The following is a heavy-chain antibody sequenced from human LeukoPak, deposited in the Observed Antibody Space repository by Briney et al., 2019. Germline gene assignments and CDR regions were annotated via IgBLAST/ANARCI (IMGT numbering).Heavy chain of an antibody. CDR3: ARHYGSSITMIVVPTWEIDI. D-gene: IGHD3-22*01. CDR2: IYYSGST. J-gene: IGHJ3*02. CDR1: GGSISSGGYS. Sequence: PSETLSLTCAVSGGSISSGGYSWSWIRQPPGKGLEWIGYIYYSGSTNYNPSLKSRVTISVDTSKNQFSLKLSSVTAADTAVYYCARHYGSSITMIVVPTWEIDIWGQGTMVTVSS. V-gene: IGHV4-61*08.